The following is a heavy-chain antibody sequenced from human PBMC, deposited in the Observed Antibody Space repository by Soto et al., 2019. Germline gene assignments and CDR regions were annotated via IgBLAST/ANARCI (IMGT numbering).Heavy chain of an antibody. CDR1: GGSISSGGYY. J-gene: IGHJ6*02. D-gene: IGHD2-2*02. Sequence: QVQLQESGPGLVKPSQTLSLTCTVSGGSISSGGYYWSWIRQHPGKGLEWIGYIYYSGSTYYNPSLKSRVTISVDTSKNQFSLKLSSVTAADTAVYYCARDRVVPAAIADYYYYGMDVWGQGTTVTVSS. V-gene: IGHV4-31*03. CDR2: IYYSGST. CDR3: ARDRVVPAAIADYYYYGMDV.